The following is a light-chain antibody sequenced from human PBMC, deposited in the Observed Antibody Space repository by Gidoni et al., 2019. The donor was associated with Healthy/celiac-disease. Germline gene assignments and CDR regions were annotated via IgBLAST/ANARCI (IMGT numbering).Light chain of an antibody. J-gene: IGKJ3*01. CDR2: GAS. CDR3: QQYNNWLFT. CDR1: QIVSSN. V-gene: IGKV3-15*01. Sequence: IVMTQSPATLSVSPGERAPLSCRTIQIVSSNLALYQQKPGQAPMLLIYGASTRATGIPARFSGSGSGTEFTLTISSLQSEDFAVYYCQQYNNWLFTFGPGTKVDIK.